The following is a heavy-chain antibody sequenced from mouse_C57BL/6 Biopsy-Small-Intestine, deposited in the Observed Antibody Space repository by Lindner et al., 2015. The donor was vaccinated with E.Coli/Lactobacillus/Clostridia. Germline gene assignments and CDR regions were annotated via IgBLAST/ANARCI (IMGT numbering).Heavy chain of an antibody. J-gene: IGHJ2*01. CDR3: ARLAWAYFDY. CDR2: IYPGDGDT. Sequence: VQLQESGPELVKPGASVKISCKASGYAFSSSWMNWVKQRPGKGLEWIGRIYPGDGDTNYNGKFKGKATLTADKSSSTAYMQLSSLTSEDSAVYFCARLAWAYFDYWGQGTTLTVSS. D-gene: IGHD6-1*01. V-gene: IGHV1-82*01. CDR1: GYAFSSSW.